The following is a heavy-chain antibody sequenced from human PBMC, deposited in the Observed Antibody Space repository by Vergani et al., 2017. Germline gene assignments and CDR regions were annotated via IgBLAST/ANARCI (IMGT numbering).Heavy chain of an antibody. Sequence: QVQLPESGPGLVKPSETLSLTCTVSGGSISSYYWSWIRQPAGQGLEWIGRIYTSGSTTSTPSLKSRVTISVDTSKNQVSLKLSSVTAADTAVYYCARDRPVGWGPLDAFDIWGQGTMVTVSS. CDR2: IYTSGST. CDR3: ARDRPVGWGPLDAFDI. V-gene: IGHV4-4*07. J-gene: IGHJ3*02. CDR1: GGSISSYY. D-gene: IGHD3-16*01.